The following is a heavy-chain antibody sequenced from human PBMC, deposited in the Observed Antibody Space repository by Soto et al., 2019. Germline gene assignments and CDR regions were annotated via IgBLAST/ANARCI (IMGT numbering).Heavy chain of an antibody. J-gene: IGHJ6*03. V-gene: IGHV1-69*08. D-gene: IGHD5-12*01. CDR2: IIPILGTI. Sequence: QVQLVQSGAEVKKPGSSVRVSCKASGGTFSNFILTWVRQAPGQGLEWMGRIIPILGTITYAQKFQGRVTSTADKSSSTAYMELGSLRSEDTAVYYCARGAYDPPYYYFYMDVWCKGTTVTVSS. CDR3: ARGAYDPPYYYFYMDV. CDR1: GGTFSNFI.